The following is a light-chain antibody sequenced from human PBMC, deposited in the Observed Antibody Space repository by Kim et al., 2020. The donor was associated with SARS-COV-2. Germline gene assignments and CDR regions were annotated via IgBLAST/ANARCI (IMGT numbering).Light chain of an antibody. CDR1: QSVSSSY. CDR2: DAS. CDR3: QQYSSSFRT. Sequence: EIVLTQSPGTLSLSPGERATLSCRASQSVSSSYLAWYQQRPGQAPRLLIYDASSRATGIPDRFSGSGSGTDFTLTISRLEPEDFAVYYCQQYSSSFRTFGQGTQVDIK. V-gene: IGKV3-20*01. J-gene: IGKJ1*01.